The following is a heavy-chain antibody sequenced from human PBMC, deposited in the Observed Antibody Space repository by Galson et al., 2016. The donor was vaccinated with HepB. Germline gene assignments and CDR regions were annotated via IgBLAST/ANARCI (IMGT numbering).Heavy chain of an antibody. CDR1: GDSLSELS. D-gene: IGHD4-17*01. CDR2: FDPKDDEI. V-gene: IGHV1-24*01. J-gene: IGHJ6*02. CDR3: ASAVTVTGYYYYNGMAV. Sequence: SVKVSCKVSGDSLSELSMHWVRQSPGKGLEWMGGFDPKDDEIVYAQNFRGRVTMTEDTSTDTAYMELSSLTSDDTAVYYCASAVTVTGYYYYNGMAVWGHGTTVIVSS.